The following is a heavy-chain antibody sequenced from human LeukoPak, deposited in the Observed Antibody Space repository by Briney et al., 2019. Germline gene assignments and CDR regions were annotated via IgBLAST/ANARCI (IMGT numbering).Heavy chain of an antibody. Sequence: PSETLSLTCSVSGGSISGYYWSWIRQPPGKGLEWIGYLFSSGVTNYNPSLKSRLTISVDTSKNQFSLRLTSVTAADTAVYFCARRETGTTWAHFDNWGQGTLVTVSS. CDR2: LFSSGVT. J-gene: IGHJ4*02. CDR1: GGSISGYY. D-gene: IGHD1-1*01. CDR3: ARRETGTTWAHFDN. V-gene: IGHV4-59*08.